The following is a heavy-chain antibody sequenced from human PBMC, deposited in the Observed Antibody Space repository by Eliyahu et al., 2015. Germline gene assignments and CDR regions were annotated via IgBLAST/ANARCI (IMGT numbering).Heavy chain of an antibody. J-gene: IGHJ6*02. CDR2: INPSGGST. Sequence: QVQLVQSGAXVKKPGASVKVSCXASGYTFTSYYMHWVRQAPGQGLEWMGIINPSGGSTSYAQKFQGRVTMTRDTSTSTVYMELSSLRSEDTAVYYCAREEDCSSTSCSYGMDVWGQGTTVTVSS. V-gene: IGHV1-46*03. D-gene: IGHD2-2*01. CDR3: AREEDCSSTSCSYGMDV. CDR1: GYTFTSYY.